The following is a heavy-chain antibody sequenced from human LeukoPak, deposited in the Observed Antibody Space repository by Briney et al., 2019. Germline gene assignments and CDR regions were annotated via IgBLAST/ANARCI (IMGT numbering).Heavy chain of an antibody. CDR1: GFTFSSYA. J-gene: IGHJ6*02. V-gene: IGHV3-30*04. CDR2: ISYDGSNK. D-gene: IGHD3-9*01. Sequence: GGSLRLSCAASGFTFSSYAMHWVREAPGKGREGVAVISYDGSNKYYADSVKGRFNISRDNSKNTLYLHMNSLRAEDTAVYYCARDSSPLRYFNWLDYYGMDVWGQGTTVTVSS. CDR3: ARDSSPLRYFNWLDYYGMDV.